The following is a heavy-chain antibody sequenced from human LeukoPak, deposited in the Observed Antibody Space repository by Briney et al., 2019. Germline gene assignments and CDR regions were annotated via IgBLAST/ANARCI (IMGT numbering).Heavy chain of an antibody. CDR2: IYYSGST. V-gene: IGHV4-59*08. Sequence: PSETLSLTCTVSGGSISSYYWGWIRQPPGKGLEWIGYIYYSGSTNYNPSLKSRVTISVDTSKNQFSLKLSSVTAADTAVYYCARLRRYSSGWYDSFDYWGQGTLVTVSS. CDR3: ARLRRYSSGWYDSFDY. J-gene: IGHJ4*02. CDR1: GGSISSYY. D-gene: IGHD6-19*01.